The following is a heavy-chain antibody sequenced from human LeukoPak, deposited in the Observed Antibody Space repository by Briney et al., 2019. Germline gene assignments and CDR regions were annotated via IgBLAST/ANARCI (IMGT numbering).Heavy chain of an antibody. Sequence: SETLSLTCTVSGGSISSSSYYWSWIRQPPGKGLEWIGYIYYSGSTNYNPSLKSRVTISVDTSKNQFSLKLSSVTAADTAVYYCATRPLAVAGYDYWGQGTLVTVSS. CDR3: ATRPLAVAGYDY. D-gene: IGHD6-19*01. CDR2: IYYSGST. J-gene: IGHJ4*02. CDR1: GGSISSSSYY. V-gene: IGHV4-61*01.